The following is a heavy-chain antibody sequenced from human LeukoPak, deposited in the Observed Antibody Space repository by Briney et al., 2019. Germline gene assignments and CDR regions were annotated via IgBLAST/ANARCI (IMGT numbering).Heavy chain of an antibody. CDR3: ATNGGQWLVPFDF. Sequence: GGSLRLSCSASGFTFSSYAMHWVRQAPGKGLEYVSAISSNGGSTYYADSVKGRFTISRDNSKNTLYLQMNSLRAEDTAVYFCATNGGQWLVPFDFWGQGTLVTVSS. V-gene: IGHV3-64*04. D-gene: IGHD6-19*01. J-gene: IGHJ4*02. CDR2: ISSNGGST. CDR1: GFTFSSYA.